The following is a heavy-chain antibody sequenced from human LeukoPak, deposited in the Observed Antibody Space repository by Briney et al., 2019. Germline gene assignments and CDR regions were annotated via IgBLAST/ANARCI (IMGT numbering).Heavy chain of an antibody. J-gene: IGHJ5*02. CDR3: ARAWNYYGSSRFDP. V-gene: IGHV4-34*01. CDR2: INHSGST. Sequence: SETLSLTCAVYGGSFSGYYWSWLRQPPGKGLEWIGEINHSGSTNYNPPLKSRVTISVDTSKNQFSLKLGSVTAADTAVYYCARAWNYYGSSRFDPWGQGTLVTVSS. D-gene: IGHD3-10*01. CDR1: GGSFSGYY.